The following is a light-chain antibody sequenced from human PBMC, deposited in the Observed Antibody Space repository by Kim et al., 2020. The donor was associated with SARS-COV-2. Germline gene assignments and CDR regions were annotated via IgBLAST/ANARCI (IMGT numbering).Light chain of an antibody. V-gene: IGLV2-14*03. CDR1: SNDVGRYNY. CDR3: DSYTTSTTWV. CDR2: DVD. Sequence: GQSITISCIGTSNDVGRYNYVSWYQQHPGKAPKLVIYDVDIRPSGVSDRFSGSKSGNTASLTISGLQTDDEVDYYCDSYTTSTTWVFGGGTQLTVL. J-gene: IGLJ3*02.